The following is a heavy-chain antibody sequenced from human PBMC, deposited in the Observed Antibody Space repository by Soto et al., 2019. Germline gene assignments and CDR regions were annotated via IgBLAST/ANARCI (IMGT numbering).Heavy chain of an antibody. D-gene: IGHD2-15*01. J-gene: IGHJ3*02. CDR2: IKQDGSEK. CDR3: ASGEGVVAASDAFDI. Sequence: EVQLVESGGGLVQPGGSLRLSCAASGFTFSSYWMSWVRQAPGNGLEWVANIKQDGSEKYNADSVKGRFTISRDHAKNSLYLQMNSLRAEDTAVYYCASGEGVVAASDAFDIWGQGTMVTVSS. CDR1: GFTFSSYW. V-gene: IGHV3-7*03.